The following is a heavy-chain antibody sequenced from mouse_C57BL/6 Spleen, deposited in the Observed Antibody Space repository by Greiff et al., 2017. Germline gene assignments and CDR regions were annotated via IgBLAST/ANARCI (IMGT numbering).Heavy chain of an antibody. CDR1: GYTFTSYW. D-gene: IGHD1-1*01. J-gene: IGHJ3*01. Sequence: QVQLQQPGAELVKPGASVKLSCKASGYTFTSYWMQWVKQRPGQGLEWIGEIDPSDSYTNYNQKFKGKATLTVDTSSSTAYMQLSSLTSEDSAVYYWARGYGSKGFAYWGQGTLVTVSA. V-gene: IGHV1-50*01. CDR2: IDPSDSYT. CDR3: ARGYGSKGFAY.